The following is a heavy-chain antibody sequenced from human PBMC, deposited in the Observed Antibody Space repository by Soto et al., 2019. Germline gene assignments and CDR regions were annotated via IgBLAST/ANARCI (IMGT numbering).Heavy chain of an antibody. CDR1: GGSISSSSYY. CDR3: ARQGFDWLLIWFDP. D-gene: IGHD3-9*01. J-gene: IGHJ5*02. Sequence: SETLSLTCTVSGGSISSSSYYWGWIRQPPGKGLEWIGSIYYSGSTYYNPSLKSRVTISVDTSKNQFSLKLSSVTAADTAVYYCARQGFDWLLIWFDPWGQGTRVTVSS. V-gene: IGHV4-39*01. CDR2: IYYSGST.